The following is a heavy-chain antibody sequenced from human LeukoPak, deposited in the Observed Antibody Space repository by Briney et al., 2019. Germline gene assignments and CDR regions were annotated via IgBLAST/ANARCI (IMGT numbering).Heavy chain of an antibody. V-gene: IGHV4-34*01. J-gene: IGHJ4*02. CDR3: ARLRRSRLAEFDY. D-gene: IGHD3-3*02. Sequence: SETLSLTCAVYGESFSGYYWSWIRQPPGKGLEWIGEINHSGSTNYNPSLKSRVTISVDTSKNQFSLKLSSLTAADTAVYYCARLRRSRLAEFDYWGQGTLVTVSS. CDR2: INHSGST. CDR1: GESFSGYY.